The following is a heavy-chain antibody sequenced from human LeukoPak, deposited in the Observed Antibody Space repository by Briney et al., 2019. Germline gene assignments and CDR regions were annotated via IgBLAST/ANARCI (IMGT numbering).Heavy chain of an antibody. D-gene: IGHD4-11*01. V-gene: IGHV6-1*01. J-gene: IGHJ4*02. CDR1: GDSVSSNSAA. Sequence: SQTLSLTCAISGDSVSSNSAAWNWIRQSPSRGLEWLGRTYYRSKWYNDYAVSVKSRITINPDTSKNQFSLKLSSVTAADTAVYYRARNSFYSRNFDYWGQGTLVTVSS. CDR3: ARNSFYSRNFDY. CDR2: TYYRSKWYN.